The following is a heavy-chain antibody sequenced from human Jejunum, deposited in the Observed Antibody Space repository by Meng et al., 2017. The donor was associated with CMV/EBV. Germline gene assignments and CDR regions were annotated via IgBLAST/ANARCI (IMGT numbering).Heavy chain of an antibody. Sequence: GGAFVGCYCSWSRQSPGQGLEWIGQINHSGSASYNPSLRRRVTISEDTSKTPFSLRLTSVTAADTAIYYCARKYCGSSNCYPFDYWGQGDLVTVSS. CDR3: ARKYCGSSNCYPFDY. CDR2: INHSGSA. CDR1: GGAFVGCY. D-gene: IGHD2-2*01. V-gene: IGHV4-34*01. J-gene: IGHJ4*02.